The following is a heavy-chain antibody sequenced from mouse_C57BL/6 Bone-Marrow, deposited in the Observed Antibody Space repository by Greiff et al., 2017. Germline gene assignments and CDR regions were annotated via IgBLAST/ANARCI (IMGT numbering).Heavy chain of an antibody. CDR3: ATSYYGSRYYAMDY. J-gene: IGHJ4*01. CDR2: ISSGGSYT. V-gene: IGHV5-6*01. CDR1: GFTFSSYG. D-gene: IGHD1-1*01. Sequence: EVNLVESGGDLVKPGGSLKLSCAASGFTFSSYGMSWVRQTPDKRLEWVATISSGGSYTYYPDSVKGRFTISSANAKNTLYLQMNSLQADDTAIYYCATSYYGSRYYAMDYWGQGTSVTVSS.